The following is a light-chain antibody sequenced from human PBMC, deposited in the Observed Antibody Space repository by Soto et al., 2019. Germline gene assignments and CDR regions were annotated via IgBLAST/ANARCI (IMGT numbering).Light chain of an antibody. J-gene: IGKJ5*01. Sequence: EIVFTGGPGTLSFSPGERATLSCRASQSVGSYLAWYQQKPGQAPRLLIYDASNRATGIPARFSGSGSGTDFTLTISSLEPEDFAVYYCQQRSNWPPITFGQGTRLEIK. CDR2: DAS. V-gene: IGKV3-11*01. CDR1: QSVGSY. CDR3: QQRSNWPPIT.